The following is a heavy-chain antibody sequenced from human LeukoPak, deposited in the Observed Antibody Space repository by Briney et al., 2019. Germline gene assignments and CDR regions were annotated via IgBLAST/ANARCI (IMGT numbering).Heavy chain of an antibody. Sequence: SGGCLRLSCAASGFTFSSYSMNSVRQAPGKGLGWISYINSRGGTIYQADPVKGRFTVSRDNAKNSLYLQMNSLRVEDTAVYYCATQGRSAISGIWGEGTMVTVSS. CDR3: ATQGRSAISGI. CDR1: GFTFSSYS. V-gene: IGHV3-48*04. J-gene: IGHJ3*02. CDR2: INSRGGTI. D-gene: IGHD3-3*01.